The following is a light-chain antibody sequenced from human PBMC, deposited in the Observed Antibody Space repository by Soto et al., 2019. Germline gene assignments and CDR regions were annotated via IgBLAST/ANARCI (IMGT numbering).Light chain of an antibody. Sequence: QSALTQPASVSGSPGQSITISCTGTNRDVGSYNLVSWYQQRPGEAPKLIISEVRNRPSGISYRFTGSKSGTSASLAISGLRSEDEADYYCAAWDDSLSGRVFGGGTKLTVL. CDR2: EVR. CDR1: NRDVGSYNL. V-gene: IGLV2-14*01. CDR3: AAWDDSLSGRV. J-gene: IGLJ2*01.